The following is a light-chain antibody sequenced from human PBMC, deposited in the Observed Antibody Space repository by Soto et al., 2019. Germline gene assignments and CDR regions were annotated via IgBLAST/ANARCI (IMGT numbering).Light chain of an antibody. CDR1: QSISSW. CDR2: DAS. CDR3: QQYGSYPYT. J-gene: IGKJ2*01. Sequence: DLQMTQSPSTLSASVGDRVTITCRASQSISSWLAWYQQKPGKAPKLLIYDASTLESGVPSRFSGSGSGTDFTLTISSLQPDDFATYYCQQYGSYPYTFGQGTKLEIK. V-gene: IGKV1-5*01.